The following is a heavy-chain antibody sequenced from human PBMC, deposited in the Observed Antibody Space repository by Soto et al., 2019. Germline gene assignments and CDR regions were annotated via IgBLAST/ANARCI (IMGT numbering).Heavy chain of an antibody. CDR3: ARRYGSCFDY. D-gene: IGHD5-18*01. J-gene: IGHJ4*02. V-gene: IGHV4-59*08. CDR1: GGSISSYY. Sequence: QVQLQESGPGLVKPSETLSLTCTVSGGSISSYYWSWIRQPPGKGLAWIGYIYYSGSTNYNPSLMSPVTGSVDTSKNQFSLKLSSVTAADTAVYYCARRYGSCFDYWGQGTLVTVSS. CDR2: IYYSGST.